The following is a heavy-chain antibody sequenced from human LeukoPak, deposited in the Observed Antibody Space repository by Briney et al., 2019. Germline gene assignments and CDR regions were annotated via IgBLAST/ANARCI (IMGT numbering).Heavy chain of an antibody. CDR1: GGSISSGGYS. V-gene: IGHV4-30-2*01. D-gene: IGHD5-24*01. CDR2: IYHSGST. CDR3: ARRGDGYNYDAFDI. J-gene: IGHJ3*02. Sequence: KPSQTLSLTCAVSGGSISSGGYSWNWIRQPPGKGLEWIGCIYHSGSTYYNPSLKSRVTILVNRSKNQFSLKLSSVTAADTAVYYCARRGDGYNYDAFDIWGQGTMVTVSS.